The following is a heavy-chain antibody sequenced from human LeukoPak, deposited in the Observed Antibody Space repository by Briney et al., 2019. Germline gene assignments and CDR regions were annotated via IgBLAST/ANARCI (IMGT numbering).Heavy chain of an antibody. CDR1: GYTFTSYG. J-gene: IGHJ6*03. Sequence: ASVKVSCKASGYTFTSYGISWVRQAPEQGLEWMGWISAYNGNTNYAQKLQGRVTMTTDTSTSTAYMELRSLRSDDTAVYYCARDHRAVRGVTYYYYYYIDVWGKGTTVTVSS. CDR3: ARDHRAVRGVTYYYYYYIDV. V-gene: IGHV1-18*01. D-gene: IGHD3-10*01. CDR2: ISAYNGNT.